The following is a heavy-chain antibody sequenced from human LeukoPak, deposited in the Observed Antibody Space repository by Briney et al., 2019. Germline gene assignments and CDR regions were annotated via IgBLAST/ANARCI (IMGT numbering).Heavy chain of an antibody. CDR3: AKGAAAVASGRYFDY. CDR1: EFTFSSYT. V-gene: IGHV3-23*01. Sequence: PGGSLRLSCAASEFTFSSYTMSWVRQAPGKGLEWVSAITGSGATTSYADSVKGRFTISRDNSKNTLFLQMNSLRVDDTAVYCCAKGAAAVASGRYFDYWGQGTLVTVSS. D-gene: IGHD6-13*01. J-gene: IGHJ4*02. CDR2: ITGSGATT.